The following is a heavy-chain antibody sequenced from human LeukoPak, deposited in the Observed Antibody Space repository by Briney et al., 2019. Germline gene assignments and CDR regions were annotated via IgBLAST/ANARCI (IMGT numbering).Heavy chain of an antibody. CDR2: ITWTNDAGTT. J-gene: IGHJ6*02. CDR3: STREVLRGVIIFDRDYYYYGMDV. Sequence: GGSLRLSCAASGFTFSNAWMSWVRQAPGKGLEWVGHITWTNDAGTTDYAAPVKGRFTTSRDDSKNMLYLQMNSLKTEDTAVYYCSTREVLRGVIIFDRDYYYYGMDVWGQGTTVTVS. CDR1: GFTFSNAW. D-gene: IGHD3-10*01. V-gene: IGHV3-15*01.